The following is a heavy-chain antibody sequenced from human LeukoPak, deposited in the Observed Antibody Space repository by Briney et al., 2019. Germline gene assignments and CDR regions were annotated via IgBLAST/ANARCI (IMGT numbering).Heavy chain of an antibody. J-gene: IGHJ5*02. Sequence: ASVKVSCKASGYTFTSYGISWVRQAPGQGLEWMGWISAYNGNTNYAQKLQGRVTMTTDTSTSTAYMELRSLRSDDTAVYYCAGDIGIVVVVAARGFGWFDPWGQGTLVTVSS. D-gene: IGHD2-15*01. CDR2: ISAYNGNT. CDR3: AGDIGIVVVVAARGFGWFDP. V-gene: IGHV1-18*01. CDR1: GYTFTSYG.